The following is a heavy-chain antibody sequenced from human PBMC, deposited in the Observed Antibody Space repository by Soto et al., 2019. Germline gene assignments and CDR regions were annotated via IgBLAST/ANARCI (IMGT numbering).Heavy chain of an antibody. CDR3: ARLCGYYLGAPVDYYHYYMAV. V-gene: IGHV4-59*08. J-gene: IGHJ6*03. D-gene: IGHD3-3*01. Sequence: SETLSLSCTVSGGSISSYYWSWIRQPPGKGLEWIGYIYYSGSTNYNPSLKSRVTISVDTSKNQFSLKLSSVTAADTAVYYCARLCGYYLGAPVDYYHYYMAVWGKGTTVTVSS. CDR1: GGSISSYY. CDR2: IYYSGST.